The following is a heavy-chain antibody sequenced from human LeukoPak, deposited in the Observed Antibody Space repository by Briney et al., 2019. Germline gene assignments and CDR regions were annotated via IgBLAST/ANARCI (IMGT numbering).Heavy chain of an antibody. CDR2: IRYDGSNK. CDR3: ARKLRYFDWSYFGY. J-gene: IGHJ4*02. Sequence: PGGSLRLSCAASGFTFSSYGMHWVRQAPGKGLEWVAFIRYDGSNKYYADSVKGRFTISRDNSKNTLYLQMNSLRAEDTAVYYCARKLRYFDWSYFGYWGQGTLVTVSS. D-gene: IGHD3-9*01. V-gene: IGHV3-30*02. CDR1: GFTFSSYG.